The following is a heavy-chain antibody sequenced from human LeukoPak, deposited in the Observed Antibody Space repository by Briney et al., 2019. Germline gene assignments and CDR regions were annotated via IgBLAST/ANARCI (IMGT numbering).Heavy chain of an antibody. V-gene: IGHV3-30*03. Sequence: GGSLRLSCAASGFTFSSYGMHWVRQAPGKGLEWVAVISYDGSNKGYADSVKGRFTLSRDNSKNTLYLHMNSLRAEDTAVYYCARGSDGETTSIAGRQKRYFDYWGQGTLVTVSS. CDR1: GFTFSSYG. J-gene: IGHJ4*02. D-gene: IGHD6-6*01. CDR3: ARGSDGETTSIAGRQKRYFDY. CDR2: ISYDGSNK.